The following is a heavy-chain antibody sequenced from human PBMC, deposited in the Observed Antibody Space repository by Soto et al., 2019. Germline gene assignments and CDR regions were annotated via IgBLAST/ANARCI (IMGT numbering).Heavy chain of an antibody. CDR3: ATRGTQGRWLEFADY. D-gene: IGHD5-12*01. Sequence: QVQLLQSGAEVKRPGSSVKVSCEASGGTFSSLGFTWVRQARGQGLEWMGGIIPISGRTTFAQKFQGRVTITADESTRATYMELTTLTSDDTAMYYCATRGTQGRWLEFADYWGQGTLVTVSS. V-gene: IGHV1-69*01. CDR1: GGTFSSLG. CDR2: IIPISGRT. J-gene: IGHJ4*02.